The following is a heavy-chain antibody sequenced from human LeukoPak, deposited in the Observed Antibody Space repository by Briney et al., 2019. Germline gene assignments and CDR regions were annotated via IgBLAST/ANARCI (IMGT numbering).Heavy chain of an antibody. V-gene: IGHV1-69*04. Sequence: SVKVSCKASGGTFSSHAISWVRQAPGQGLEWMGRIIPILDIAKYAQKFQGRVTITADKSTSTAYMELSSLRSEDTAVYYCARGGGSGSYITIEYFQHWGQGTLVTVSS. CDR1: GGTFSSHA. CDR2: IIPILDIA. D-gene: IGHD3-10*01. J-gene: IGHJ1*01. CDR3: ARGGGSGSYITIEYFQH.